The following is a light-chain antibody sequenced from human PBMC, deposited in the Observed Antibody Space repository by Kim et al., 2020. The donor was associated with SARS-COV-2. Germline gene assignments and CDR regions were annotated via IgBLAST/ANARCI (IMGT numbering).Light chain of an antibody. CDR2: CAS. Sequence: VSPGERATLSCRASQSVSSNLAWYQQKPGQAPRLLIYCASTGATGIPARFSGSGSGTEFTLTISSLQSEDLAVYYCQQYNNWPLTFGGGTKVDIK. CDR3: QQYNNWPLT. V-gene: IGKV3-15*01. J-gene: IGKJ4*01. CDR1: QSVSSN.